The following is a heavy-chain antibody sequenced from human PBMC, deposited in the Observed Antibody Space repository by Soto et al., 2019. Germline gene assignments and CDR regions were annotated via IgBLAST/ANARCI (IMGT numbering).Heavy chain of an antibody. J-gene: IGHJ4*02. CDR3: AKRDYYDSATFSPLFES. CDR1: GFTFSGYA. V-gene: IGHV3-23*01. CDR2: ITGDGHRT. Sequence: EVQLLEAGGGLVQPGGSLRLSCTATGFTFSGYAMSWGRQSPGKELEWVAAITGDGHRTYYADSVEGRFTISRDNSKKTLFLQMNSLRTEDTAIYHCAKRDYYDSATFSPLFESWGQGVLVTVSS. D-gene: IGHD3-22*01.